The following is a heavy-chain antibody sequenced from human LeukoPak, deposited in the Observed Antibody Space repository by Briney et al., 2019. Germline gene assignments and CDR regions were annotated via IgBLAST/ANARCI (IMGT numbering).Heavy chain of an antibody. Sequence: SETLSLTCGVYDGSFSDYYWNWIRQPPGKGLEWIGEINHSGSTNYNPSLTSRVTMSVDTSKNQFSLKLSSVTAADTAVYYCARGAYFDWLYRLDYWGQGTLVTVSS. D-gene: IGHD3-9*01. V-gene: IGHV4-34*01. CDR1: DGSFSDYY. CDR3: ARGAYFDWLYRLDY. J-gene: IGHJ4*02. CDR2: INHSGST.